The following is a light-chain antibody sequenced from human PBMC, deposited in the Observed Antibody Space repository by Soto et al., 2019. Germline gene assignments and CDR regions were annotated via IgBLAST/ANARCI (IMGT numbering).Light chain of an antibody. J-gene: IGKJ4*01. Sequence: EIVLTQSPVTLSLSPGERATLSCRASQSVSSSYLAWYQQKPGQAPRLLIYGASSRATGIPDRFSGSGSGTDFTLTISRLEPEDFAVYYCQQYGSSPLTFGGGTQ. V-gene: IGKV3-20*01. CDR1: QSVSSSY. CDR2: GAS. CDR3: QQYGSSPLT.